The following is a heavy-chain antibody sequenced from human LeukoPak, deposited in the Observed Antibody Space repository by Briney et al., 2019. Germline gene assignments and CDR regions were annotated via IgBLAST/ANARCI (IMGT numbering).Heavy chain of an antibody. V-gene: IGHV3-7*03. CDR2: IKEDGSEK. Sequence: PGGSLRLSCAASGFTFSSYWMSWVRQAPGKGLEWVANIKEDGSEKHYVDSVKGRFTISRDNAKNSLYLQMNSLRAEDTAVYYCAKRGKSPYYDILTGYNYFDYWGQGTLVTVSS. CDR3: AKRGKSPYYDILTGYNYFDY. J-gene: IGHJ4*02. D-gene: IGHD3-9*01. CDR1: GFTFSSYW.